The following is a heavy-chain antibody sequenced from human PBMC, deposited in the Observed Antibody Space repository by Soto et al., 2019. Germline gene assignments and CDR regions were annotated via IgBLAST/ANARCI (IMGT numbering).Heavy chain of an antibody. Sequence: SETLSLTCTVSGGSISSYYWSWIRQPPGKGLEWIGYIYYSGSTNYNPSLKSRVTISVDTSKNQFSLKLSSVTAADTAVDYCARRVITGTLYWFDPWGQGTLVTVSS. J-gene: IGHJ5*02. CDR1: GGSISSYY. CDR3: ARRVITGTLYWFDP. D-gene: IGHD1-7*01. CDR2: IYYSGST. V-gene: IGHV4-59*08.